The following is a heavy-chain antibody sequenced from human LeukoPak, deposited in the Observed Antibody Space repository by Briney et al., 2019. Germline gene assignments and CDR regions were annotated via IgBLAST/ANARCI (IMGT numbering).Heavy chain of an antibody. Sequence: GGSLRLSCAASGFTFSSYGMHWVRQAPGKGLEWVAFIRYDGSNKYYTDSVNGRFTISRDNSENTLYLQLNSLRAEDTAVYYCAKDLAPVTPNYFDYWGQGTLVTVSS. CDR3: AKDLAPVTPNYFDY. D-gene: IGHD4-17*01. CDR1: GFTFSSYG. V-gene: IGHV3-30*02. CDR2: IRYDGSNK. J-gene: IGHJ4*02.